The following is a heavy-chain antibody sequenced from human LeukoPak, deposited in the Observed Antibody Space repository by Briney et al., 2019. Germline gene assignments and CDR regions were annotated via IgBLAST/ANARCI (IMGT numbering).Heavy chain of an antibody. D-gene: IGHD1-26*01. CDR1: GFTFSSYG. V-gene: IGHV3-30*03. Sequence: PGGSLRLSCAASGFTFSSYGMHWVRQAPGKGLEWVTFISYDGNSRKYADSVAGRFTISRDNSKNTLYLEMNSVRPEDTALYYCVRKIGSPPSPGHFDYWGQGTLVTVSS. J-gene: IGHJ4*02. CDR3: VRKIGSPPSPGHFDY. CDR2: ISYDGNSR.